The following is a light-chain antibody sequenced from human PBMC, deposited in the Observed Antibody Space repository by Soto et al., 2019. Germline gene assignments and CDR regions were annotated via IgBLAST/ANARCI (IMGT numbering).Light chain of an antibody. CDR1: QSISNL. V-gene: IGKV1-5*03. CDR2: KAS. Sequence: DIQMTQSPSTLSASVGDRVTITCRASQSISNLLAWYQQKPGKVPKLLIYKASSLQSGVPSRFSGSGSGTEFTLTISSLHPDDFATYYCQQYNGYSGTFGQGTKVEIK. CDR3: QQYNGYSGT. J-gene: IGKJ1*01.